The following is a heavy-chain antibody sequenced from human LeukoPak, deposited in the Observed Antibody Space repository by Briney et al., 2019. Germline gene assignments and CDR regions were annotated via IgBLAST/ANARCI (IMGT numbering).Heavy chain of an antibody. V-gene: IGHV4-59*01. J-gene: IGHJ5*02. D-gene: IGHD6-13*01. Sequence: SETLSLTCTVSGGSISSYYWSWIRQPPGKGLEWIGYIYYGGSTNYNPSLKSRVTISVDTSKNQFSLKLSSVTAADTAVYYCARHSSSWYNWFDPWGQGTLVTVSS. CDR2: IYYGGST. CDR3: ARHSSSWYNWFDP. CDR1: GGSISSYY.